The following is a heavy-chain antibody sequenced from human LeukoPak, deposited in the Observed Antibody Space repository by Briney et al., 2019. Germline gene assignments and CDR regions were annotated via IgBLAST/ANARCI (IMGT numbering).Heavy chain of an antibody. CDR2: INPNSGGT. CDR3: ARVTYYYDNFDY. D-gene: IGHD3-22*01. Sequence: GASVKVCCKASGYTFTGYYMHWVRQAPGRGLEWMGWINPNSGGTNYAQKFQGGVTMTRDTSISTAYMELSRLRSDDTAVYYCARVTYYYDNFDYWGQGTLVTVSS. V-gene: IGHV1-2*02. J-gene: IGHJ4*02. CDR1: GYTFTGYY.